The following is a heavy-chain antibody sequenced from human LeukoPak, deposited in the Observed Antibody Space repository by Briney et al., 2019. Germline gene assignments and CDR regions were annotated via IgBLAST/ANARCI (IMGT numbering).Heavy chain of an antibody. Sequence: SETLSLTCTVSGYSISSGYYWGWIRQPPGKGLEWIGSIYHSGSTYYNPSLKSRVTISVDTSKNQFSLKLSSVTAADTAVYYCARTMTTVTRNWFDPWGQGTLVTVSS. CDR2: IYHSGST. CDR3: ARTMTTVTRNWFDP. V-gene: IGHV4-38-2*02. CDR1: GYSISSGYY. D-gene: IGHD4-17*01. J-gene: IGHJ5*02.